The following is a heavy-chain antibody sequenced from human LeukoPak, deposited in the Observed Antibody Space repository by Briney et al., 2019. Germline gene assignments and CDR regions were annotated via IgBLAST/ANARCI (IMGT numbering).Heavy chain of an antibody. J-gene: IGHJ3*01. V-gene: IGHV6-1*01. Sequence: TSQTLSLTCAISGDSVSSNSAAWNWIRQSPSRCLEWLGRTYYRSKWYSDYGISVKSRIIINPDTSKNQFSLQLNSVTPEDTAMYFCARGIFNAFDFWGLGTMVTVSS. CDR3: ARGIFNAFDF. CDR2: TYYRSKWYS. CDR1: GDSVSSNSAA.